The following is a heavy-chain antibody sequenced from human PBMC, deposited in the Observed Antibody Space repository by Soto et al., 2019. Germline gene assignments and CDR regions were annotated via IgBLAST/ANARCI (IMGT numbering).Heavy chain of an antibody. CDR1: GFTFSDSA. CDR3: TRHVDCNGGSCYSGYYYYMDV. D-gene: IGHD2-15*01. CDR2: IRSKPNTDAT. V-gene: IGHV3-73*01. J-gene: IGHJ6*03. Sequence: EVQLVESGGGLVQPGGSLKLSCAASGFTFSDSAMHWVRQASGKGLEWVGRIRSKPNTDATAYAASVKGRFTISRDDSKNTAYLQMNSLKTEDTAVYYCTRHVDCNGGSCYSGYYYYMDVWGKGTTVTVSS.